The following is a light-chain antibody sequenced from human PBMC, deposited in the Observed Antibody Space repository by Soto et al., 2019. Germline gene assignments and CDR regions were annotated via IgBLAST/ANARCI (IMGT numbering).Light chain of an antibody. V-gene: IGLV2-14*01. Sequence: QSALTQPASVSGSPGQSITISCTGTSSDVGGYHYVSWYQQHPGKAPNLMIYEVSNRPSGVSNPFSGSKSGTTASLTISGPQAEDEAEYYCCSYTSSSTLVFGAGTKLTVL. J-gene: IGLJ2*01. CDR3: CSYTSSSTLV. CDR2: EVS. CDR1: SSDVGGYHY.